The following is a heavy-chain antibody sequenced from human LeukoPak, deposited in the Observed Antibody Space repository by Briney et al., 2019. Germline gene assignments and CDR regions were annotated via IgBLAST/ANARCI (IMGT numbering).Heavy chain of an antibody. CDR3: ARTYCSGGSCYSDWFDP. CDR1: GGTFSSYA. V-gene: IGHV1-2*04. J-gene: IGHJ5*02. Sequence: ASVKVSCKASGGTFSSYAISWVRQAPGQGLEWMGWINPNSGGTNYAQKFQGWVTMTRDTSISTAYMELSRLRSDDTAVYYCARTYCSGGSCYSDWFDPWGQGTLVTVSS. CDR2: INPNSGGT. D-gene: IGHD2-15*01.